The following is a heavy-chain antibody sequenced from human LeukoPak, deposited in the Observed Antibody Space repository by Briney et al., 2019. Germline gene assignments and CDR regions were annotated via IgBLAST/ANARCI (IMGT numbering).Heavy chain of an antibody. V-gene: IGHV3-23*01. CDR2: IIIDDGRT. Sequence: GGSLRLSCAASGFTFISSAMTWVRQAPGKGLEWLSSIIIDDGRTYYSESVKGRVTISRDISKNTLYLQMNSLRAEDTSVYYCATDRAYYYDSSGYYYWGQGTLVTVSS. D-gene: IGHD3-22*01. CDR3: ATDRAYYYDSSGYYY. CDR1: GFTFISSA. J-gene: IGHJ4*02.